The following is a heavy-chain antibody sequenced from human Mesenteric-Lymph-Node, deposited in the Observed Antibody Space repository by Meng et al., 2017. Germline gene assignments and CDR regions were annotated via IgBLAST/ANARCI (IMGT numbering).Heavy chain of an antibody. CDR2: SSSSGSSA. Sequence: GESLKISCAASGFAFSDYYMNWIRQAPGKGLEWIAYSSSSGSSAYYADSVKGRFTVSRDNTKSSLFLQMNSLRAEDTGVYYCARASAGWEPRNWFDPWGQGTLVTVSS. J-gene: IGHJ5*02. CDR3: ARASAGWEPRNWFDP. D-gene: IGHD1-26*01. V-gene: IGHV3-11*01. CDR1: GFAFSDYY.